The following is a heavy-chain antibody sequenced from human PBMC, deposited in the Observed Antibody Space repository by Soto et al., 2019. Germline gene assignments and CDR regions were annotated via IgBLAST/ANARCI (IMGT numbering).Heavy chain of an antibody. CDR1: GGSITSNGYY. D-gene: IGHD6-6*01. CDR2: IYYSGST. CDR3: ASPPSSAFFFDY. J-gene: IGHJ4*01. V-gene: IGHV4-39*01. Sequence: SETLSLTCTVSGGSITSNGYYWGWIRQPPGKGLEWIASIYYSGSTYYNPSLKCRVTISVDTSKNQFSLSLSSVTAADTAVYYCASPPSSAFFFDYWGPGTLVTVSS.